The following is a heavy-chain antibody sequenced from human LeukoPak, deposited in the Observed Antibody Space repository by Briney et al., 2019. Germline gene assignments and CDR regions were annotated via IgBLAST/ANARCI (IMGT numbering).Heavy chain of an antibody. D-gene: IGHD2-15*01. V-gene: IGHV4-59*02. CDR1: GDSVSNYY. CDR3: ARYGVVIASTFYYMDA. Sequence: PSETLSLTCTVSGDSVSNYYWSWIRQSPGKGLEWIAFMHPGGTTKYSPSLMSRVAMSVDTSNNQFSLTLTSHTAADTAVYYCARYGVVIASTFYYMDAWGKGTAVTVSS. CDR2: MHPGGTT. J-gene: IGHJ6*03.